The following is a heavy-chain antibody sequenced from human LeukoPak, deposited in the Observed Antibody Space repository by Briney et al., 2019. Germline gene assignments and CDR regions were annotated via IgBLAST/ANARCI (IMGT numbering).Heavy chain of an antibody. CDR3: ARGFNDILTGYYYFDY. V-gene: IGHV4-34*01. D-gene: IGHD3-9*01. Sequence: PSETLSLTCAVYGGSFSGYYWSWVRQPPGKGLEWIGEINHSGSTKYNPSLKSRVTISVDTSKNQFSLKLSSVTAADTAVYYCARGFNDILTGYYYFDYWGQGTLVTVSS. CDR2: INHSGST. CDR1: GGSFSGYY. J-gene: IGHJ4*02.